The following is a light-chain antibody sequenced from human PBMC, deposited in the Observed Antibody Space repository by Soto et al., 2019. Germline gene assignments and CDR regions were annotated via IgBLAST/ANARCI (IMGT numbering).Light chain of an antibody. Sequence: QSALTQPPSASGSPGQSVTISCTGTSSDIGGYNSVSWYQQHPGKAPKLMIYEVNKRPLGVPERFSGSKSGNTASLAITGLQAEDEADYYCQSYDSSLSGSVVFGGGTQLTVL. CDR2: EVN. CDR3: QSYDSSLSGSVV. J-gene: IGLJ2*01. CDR1: SSDIGGYNS. V-gene: IGLV2-8*01.